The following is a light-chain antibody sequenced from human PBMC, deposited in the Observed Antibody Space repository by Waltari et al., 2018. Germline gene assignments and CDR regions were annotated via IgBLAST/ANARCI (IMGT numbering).Light chain of an antibody. J-gene: IGKJ3*01. CDR3: QQGYSTRFT. CDR1: HNINIY. Sequence: DIQMTQSPSSLSASVGATVTITCRASHNINIYLNWYQQKPGRAPKLLIHGASSLHTVVPSRFSGSGSGTDFTLTISSLQPEDFATYYCQQGYSTRFTFGPGTIVDMK. CDR2: GAS. V-gene: IGKV1-39*01.